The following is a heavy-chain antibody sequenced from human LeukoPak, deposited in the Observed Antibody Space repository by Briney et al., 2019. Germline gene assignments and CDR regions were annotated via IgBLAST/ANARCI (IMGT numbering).Heavy chain of an antibody. CDR2: IYYSGST. J-gene: IGHJ4*02. CDR1: GGSISSYY. V-gene: IGHV4-59*01. CDR3: ARIITDSSSWPMVGY. Sequence: SETLSLTCTVSGGSISSYYWSWIRQPPGKGLEWIGYIYYSGSTNYNPSLKSRVTISVDTSKNQFPLKLSSVTAADTAVYYCARIITDSSSWPMVGYWGQGTLVTVSS. D-gene: IGHD6-13*01.